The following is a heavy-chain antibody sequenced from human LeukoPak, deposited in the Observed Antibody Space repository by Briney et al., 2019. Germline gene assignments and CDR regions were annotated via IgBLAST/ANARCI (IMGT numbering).Heavy chain of an antibody. J-gene: IGHJ6*03. V-gene: IGHV1-2*06. CDR1: GYTFTGYY. Sequence: ASVKVSCKASGYTFTGYYMHWVRQAPGQGLERMGRINPNSGGTNYAQKFQGRVTMTRDTSISTAYMELSRLRSDDTAVYYCARLSLGYCSGGSCYAYYMDVWGKGTAVTVSS. CDR3: ARLSLGYCSGGSCYAYYMDV. CDR2: INPNSGGT. D-gene: IGHD2-15*01.